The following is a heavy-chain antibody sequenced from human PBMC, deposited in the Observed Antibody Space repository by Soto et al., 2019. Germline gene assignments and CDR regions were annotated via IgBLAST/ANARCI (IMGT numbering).Heavy chain of an antibody. CDR3: AREMMEDGYNYGSEYFDH. D-gene: IGHD5-12*01. J-gene: IGHJ1*01. CDR2: IIPIFGTT. CDR1: GGTFSSYA. Sequence: QVQLVQSGAEVKKPGSSVKVSCKASGGTFSSYAISWVRQAPGQGLEWMGGIIPIFGTTNYAQKFQGRVTITADECMSTAYMELSSLRSEDWAVYYCAREMMEDGYNYGSEYFDHCGQGTLVTVSS. V-gene: IGHV1-69*01.